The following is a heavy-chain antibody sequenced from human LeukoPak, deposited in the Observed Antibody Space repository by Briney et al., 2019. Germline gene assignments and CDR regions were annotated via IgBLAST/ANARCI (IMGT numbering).Heavy chain of an antibody. CDR2: IKEDGTEK. Sequence: GGSLRLSCTASGFTFRSYWMSWVRQDPGKGLEWVANIKEDGTEKYYVDSVKGRFTISRDNAKNSVYLQMNSLRAEDTAVYYCARVKGGDWGQGTMVTVSS. CDR1: GFTFRSYW. D-gene: IGHD3-16*01. V-gene: IGHV3-7*01. J-gene: IGHJ3*01. CDR3: ARVKGGD.